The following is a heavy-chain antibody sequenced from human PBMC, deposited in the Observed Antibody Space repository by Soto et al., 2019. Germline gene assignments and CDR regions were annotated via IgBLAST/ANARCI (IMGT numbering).Heavy chain of an antibody. J-gene: IGHJ4*02. CDR3: AKDHNYGSGSYFFDY. V-gene: IGHV3-30*18. Sequence: GGSLRLSCAASGFTFSSYGMHWVRQAPGKGLEWVAVISYDGSNKYYADSVKGRFTISRDNSKNTLYLQMNSLRAEDTAVYYCAKDHNYGSGSYFFDYWGQGTLVTVSS. D-gene: IGHD3-10*01. CDR1: GFTFSSYG. CDR2: ISYDGSNK.